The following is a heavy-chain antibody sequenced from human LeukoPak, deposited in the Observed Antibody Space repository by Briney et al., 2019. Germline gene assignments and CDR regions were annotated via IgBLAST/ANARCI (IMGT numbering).Heavy chain of an antibody. V-gene: IGHV4-39*07. CDR1: GGSISSSSYY. D-gene: IGHD3-10*01. CDR2: IYYSGST. Sequence: SETLSLTCTVSGGSISSSSYYWGWIRQPPGKGLEWIGSIYYSGSTYYNPSLKSRVTISVDTSKNQFSLRLSSVTAADTAVFYCARVLDYYGSGVYSFDYWGQGTLVTVSS. CDR3: ARVLDYYGSGVYSFDY. J-gene: IGHJ4*02.